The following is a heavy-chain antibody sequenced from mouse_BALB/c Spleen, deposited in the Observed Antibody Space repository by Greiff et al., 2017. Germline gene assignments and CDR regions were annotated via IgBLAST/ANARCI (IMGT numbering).Heavy chain of an antibody. J-gene: IGHJ4*01. V-gene: IGHV1S22*01. CDR3: TRITTDYAMDY. D-gene: IGHD1-1*01. CDR2: IYPGSGST. CDR1: GYTFTSYW. Sequence: LQQPGSELVRPGASVKLSCKASGYTFTSYWMHWVKQRPGQGLEWIGNIYPGSGSTNYDEMFKSKATLTVDTSSSTAYMQLSSLTSEDSAVYYCTRITTDYAMDYWGQGTSVTVSS.